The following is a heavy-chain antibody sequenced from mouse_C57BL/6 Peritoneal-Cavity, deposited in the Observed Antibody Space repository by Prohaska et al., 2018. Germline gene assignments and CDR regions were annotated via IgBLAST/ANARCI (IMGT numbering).Heavy chain of an antibody. CDR1: GFTFSGFW. D-gene: IGHD2-1*01. CDR3: MRYGNYWYFDV. J-gene: IGHJ1*03. V-gene: IGHV11-2*01. CDR2: INSDCSAI. Sequence: EVQLLETGGGLVQPGGSRGLSCEGSGFTFSGFWMSWVRQTPGKTLEWIGDINSDCSAINYEPSIKDRFTIFRDNDKSTVYLQMSNVRSEDTATYFCMRYGNYWYFDVWGTGTTVTVSS.